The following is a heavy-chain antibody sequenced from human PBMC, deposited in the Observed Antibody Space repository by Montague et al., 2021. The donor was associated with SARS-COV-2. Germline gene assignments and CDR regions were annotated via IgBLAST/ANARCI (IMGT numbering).Heavy chain of an antibody. CDR3: AKHSAFHQYCCDMHV. D-gene: IGHD2-2*01. Sequence: SLRLSCAASGFSFTGYALRWVRQAPGQGLEWVSGISGGGASTYYVDSVQGRFTISRDNSKNTVYLQMNSLRAEDTAVYYCAKHSAFHQYCCDMHVWGQGTTVTVSS. V-gene: IGHV3-23*01. CDR2: ISGGGAST. CDR1: GFSFTGYA. J-gene: IGHJ6*03.